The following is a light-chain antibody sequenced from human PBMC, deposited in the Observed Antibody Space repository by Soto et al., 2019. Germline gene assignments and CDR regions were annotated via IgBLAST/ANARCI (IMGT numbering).Light chain of an antibody. CDR1: QGISNY. J-gene: IGKJ1*01. CDR3: QKYNGVPWT. V-gene: IGKV1-27*01. CDR2: AAS. Sequence: DIQMTQSPSSLSASVGDRVAITCRASQGISNYLAWYQQKPGKVPKLLIYAASTLQSGVPSRFSGSGSGTDFTRTISSLQPEDVANYYCQKYNGVPWTFGQGTKVEIK.